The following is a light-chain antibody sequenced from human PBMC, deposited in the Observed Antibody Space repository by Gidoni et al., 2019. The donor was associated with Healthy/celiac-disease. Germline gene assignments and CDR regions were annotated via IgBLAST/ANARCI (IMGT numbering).Light chain of an antibody. Sequence: QAVVTQEPSLTVSPGGTVTLPCGSSTGAVTSGHYPYWFQQKPGQAPRTLIYDTSNKHSWTPARFSGSRLGGKAALTLSGAQPEDEAEYYCLLSYSGGRVVVFGGGTKLTVL. CDR1: TGAVTSGHY. J-gene: IGLJ2*01. V-gene: IGLV7-46*01. CDR3: LLSYSGGRVVV. CDR2: DTS.